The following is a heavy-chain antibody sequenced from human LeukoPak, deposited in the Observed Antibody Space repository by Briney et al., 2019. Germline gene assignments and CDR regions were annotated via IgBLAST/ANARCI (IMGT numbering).Heavy chain of an antibody. Sequence: SETLSLTCIVSGGSISTYYWSWIRQPPGKGLEWIGYIYYTGSTNYNPSLRSRVTISVDTSKNQFSLRLSSVTSADTALYYCARENSYYDSSGYYYGSGYFDYWGQGTLVTVSS. D-gene: IGHD3-22*01. CDR1: GGSISTYY. J-gene: IGHJ4*02. CDR3: ARENSYYDSSGYYYGSGYFDY. V-gene: IGHV4-59*01. CDR2: IYYTGST.